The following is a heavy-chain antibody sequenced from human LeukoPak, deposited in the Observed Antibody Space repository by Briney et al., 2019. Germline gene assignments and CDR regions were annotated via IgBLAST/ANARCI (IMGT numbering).Heavy chain of an antibody. CDR1: GFTFSSYW. V-gene: IGHV3-21*01. Sequence: GGSLRLSCAASGFTFSSYWMHWVRQAPGKGLEWVSPISSSSSYIYYADSVKGRFTISRDNAKNSLYLQMNSLRAEDTAVYYCATHLRFQWRLNDYWGQGTLVTVSS. D-gene: IGHD6-19*01. J-gene: IGHJ4*02. CDR3: ATHLRFQWRLNDY. CDR2: ISSSSSYI.